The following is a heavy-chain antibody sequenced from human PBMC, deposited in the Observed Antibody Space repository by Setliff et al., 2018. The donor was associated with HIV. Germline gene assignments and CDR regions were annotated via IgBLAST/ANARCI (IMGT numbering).Heavy chain of an antibody. D-gene: IGHD3-22*01. CDR2: ISSSSSYI. CDR1: GFTFSSYS. CDR3: ATTHHYARSGYYG. Sequence: PGGSLRLSCAASGFTFSSYSMNWVRQAPGKGLEWVSSISSSSSYIYYADSVKGRFTISRDNSKYTLFLQMSSLKVEDTAVYYCATTHHYARSGYYGWGQGTLVTVSS. V-gene: IGHV3-21*01. J-gene: IGHJ4*02.